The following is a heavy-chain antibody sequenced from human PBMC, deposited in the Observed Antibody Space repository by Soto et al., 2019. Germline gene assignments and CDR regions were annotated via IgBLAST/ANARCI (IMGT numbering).Heavy chain of an antibody. V-gene: IGHV1-69*13. D-gene: IGHD3-3*01. CDR3: ARSTRYDFWSGYHNWFDP. CDR1: GGTFSSYA. CDR2: IIPIFGTA. J-gene: IGHJ5*02. Sequence: SVKVSCKASGGTFSSYAISWVRQAPGQGLEWMGGIIPIFGTANYAQKFQGRVTITADESTSTAYMELSSLRSEDTAVYYCARSTRYDFWSGYHNWFDPWGQGTLVTVSS.